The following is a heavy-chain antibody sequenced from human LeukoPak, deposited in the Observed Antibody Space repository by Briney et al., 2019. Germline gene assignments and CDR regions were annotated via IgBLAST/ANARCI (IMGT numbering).Heavy chain of an antibody. CDR1: GFTFSSYE. V-gene: IGHV3-48*03. Sequence: GGSLRLSCAASGFTFSSYEMNWVRQAPGKGLEWVSYISSSGSTIYYADSVKGRFTISRDNAKNSLYLQMNSLRAEDTTVYYCARDPYYGDYVVWGQGTLVTVSS. D-gene: IGHD4-17*01. J-gene: IGHJ4*02. CDR2: ISSSGSTI. CDR3: ARDPYYGDYVV.